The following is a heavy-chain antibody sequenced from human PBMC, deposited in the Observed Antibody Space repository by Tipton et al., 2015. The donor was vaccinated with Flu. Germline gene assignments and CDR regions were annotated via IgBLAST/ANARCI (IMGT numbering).Heavy chain of an antibody. J-gene: IGHJ5*02. CDR2: IFHDGTT. V-gene: IGHV4-59*08. CDR3: ARHSSSARGWFDP. D-gene: IGHD3-10*01. CDR1: GGSMSSYY. Sequence: TLSLTCTASGGSMSSYYWSWLRQPPGAGLEWIGDIFHDGTTNYHPSLWSRVTMSLDMSKNQLSLRLSSVTVADTAVYYCARHSSSARGWFDPWGQGTLVTVSS.